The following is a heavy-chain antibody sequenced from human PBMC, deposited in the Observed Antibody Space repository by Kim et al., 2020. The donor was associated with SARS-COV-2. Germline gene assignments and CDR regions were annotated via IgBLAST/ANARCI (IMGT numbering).Heavy chain of an antibody. D-gene: IGHD2-2*01. CDR3: ARPSSTSCPCYYMDV. V-gene: IGHV3-74*01. Sequence: GGSLRLSCAASGVTLSTYWMYWVRKAPGTGLVWVSRVNSDGSSTNYADSVKGRFIIARDNAKNTLYLQMNSLRAEDTAVYYCARPSSTSCPCYYMDVWGKGTTVTVSS. CDR1: GVTLSTYW. J-gene: IGHJ6*03. CDR2: VNSDGSST.